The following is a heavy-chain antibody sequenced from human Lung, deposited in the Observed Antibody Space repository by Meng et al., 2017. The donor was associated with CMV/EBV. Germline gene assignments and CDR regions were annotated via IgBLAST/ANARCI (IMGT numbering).Heavy chain of an antibody. CDR3: ARDSHCGIDYSWNDFDI. J-gene: IGHJ3*02. D-gene: IGHD5-12*01. CDR2: IKRDGSQT. CDR1: EFTFSSYW. Sequence: GGSXRLXCAASEFTFSSYWMTWLRQAPGKGPEWVATIKRDGSQTYYLDSVEGRFTISRDDAKNSLFLQMNNLRAEDTAVYYCARDSHCGIDYSWNDFDILGQGXMVTVSS. V-gene: IGHV3-7*01.